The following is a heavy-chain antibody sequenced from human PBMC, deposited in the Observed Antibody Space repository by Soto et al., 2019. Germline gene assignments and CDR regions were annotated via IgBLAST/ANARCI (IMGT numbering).Heavy chain of an antibody. CDR3: AKSAPSSSSGYQYYFDY. Sequence: VVSLRLSCAVSGFALSSHAMSWVRQAPWKGLEWVSSITAGGYSTYYADSVKGRFAISRDNSKNTLYLQMNSLKVEDTAVYYCAKSAPSSSSGYQYYFDYWGQGTLVTVSS. J-gene: IGHJ4*02. CDR2: ITAGGYST. D-gene: IGHD3-22*01. V-gene: IGHV3-23*01. CDR1: GFALSSHA.